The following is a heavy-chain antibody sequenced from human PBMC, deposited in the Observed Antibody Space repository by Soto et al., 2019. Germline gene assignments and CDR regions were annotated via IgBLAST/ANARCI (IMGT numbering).Heavy chain of an antibody. CDR1: GASISDYY. Sequence: SETLSLTCTVSGASISDYYWSWIRQSPGKGLEWIGYIYYSGSTIYNPSLKSRVTISVDTSKNQLSLKLISVTAADTAVYYCARLTSSSRAENWFDPWGQGTLVTVS. V-gene: IGHV4-59*01. J-gene: IGHJ5*02. D-gene: IGHD6-6*01. CDR2: IYYSGST. CDR3: ARLTSSSRAENWFDP.